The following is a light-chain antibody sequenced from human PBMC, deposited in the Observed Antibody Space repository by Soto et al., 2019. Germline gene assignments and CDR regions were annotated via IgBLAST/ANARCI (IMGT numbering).Light chain of an antibody. Sequence: QSVLTQPRSVSGAPGQRVTISCTGSSSNIGTGHDVHWYQQVPGTAPKLLMYGNNNRPSGVPDRFSGSKSGTSASLAITGLQAEDEADYYCQSYDSSLSGGVFGGGTKLTVL. V-gene: IGLV1-40*01. CDR2: GNN. CDR3: QSYDSSLSGGV. CDR1: SSNIGTGHD. J-gene: IGLJ3*02.